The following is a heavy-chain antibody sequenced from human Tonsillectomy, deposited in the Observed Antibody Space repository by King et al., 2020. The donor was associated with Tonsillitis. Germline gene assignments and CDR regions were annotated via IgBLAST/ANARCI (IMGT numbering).Heavy chain of an antibody. CDR2: IKSKTDGGTT. J-gene: IGHJ4*02. V-gene: IGHV3-15*02. D-gene: IGHD2-2*01. CDR3: TSSSTSCTFDS. CDR1: GFTFSDAW. Sequence: VQLVESGGALVKPGGSLRLSCAAAGFTFSDAWMSWVRQAPGKRLEWVGRIKSKTDGGTTDYAAPVKGRFTISRDDSKNTLYLQMNSLKTEDTAVYYCTSSSTSCTFDSWGQGTLVTVSS.